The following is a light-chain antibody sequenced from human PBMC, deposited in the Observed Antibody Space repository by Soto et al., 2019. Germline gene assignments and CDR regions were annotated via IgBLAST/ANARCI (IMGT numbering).Light chain of an antibody. CDR3: QRRSNWEWT. Sequence: EIVLTQSPGTLSLSPGERATLSCRASQSVSSSYLAWYQQKPGQAPRLLIYDASNRATGIPARFSGSGSGTDFTLTISSLEPEDFAVYYCQRRSNWEWTFGQGTKVDIK. J-gene: IGKJ1*01. CDR1: QSVSSSY. V-gene: IGKV3D-20*02. CDR2: DAS.